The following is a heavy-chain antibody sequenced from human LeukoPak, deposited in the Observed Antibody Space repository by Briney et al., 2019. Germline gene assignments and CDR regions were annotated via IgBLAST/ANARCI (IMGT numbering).Heavy chain of an antibody. J-gene: IGHJ4*02. V-gene: IGHV1-2*02. Sequence: ASVKVSCKASGYTFTGFHIHWVRQAPGQGLEWMGLINPNSGGTNYAQKFQGRVTMTRDTSTSTVYMELSSLRSEDTAVYYCARDPRQAYYFDYWGQGALVTASS. CDR2: INPNSGGT. CDR1: GYTFTGFH. CDR3: ARDPRQAYYFDY.